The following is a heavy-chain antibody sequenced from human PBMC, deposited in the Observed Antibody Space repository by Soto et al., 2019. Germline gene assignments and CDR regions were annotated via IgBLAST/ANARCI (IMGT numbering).Heavy chain of an antibody. Sequence: SETLSLTCTVSGASINSYYWSWVRQPPGKGLEWIGSVSYSGSTNYNPSLKSRVTISADMSSNQFSLKLTSVTAADTAVYYCGRGPSKLDNWGQGTLVTVS. V-gene: IGHV4-59*01. CDR3: GRGPSKLDN. D-gene: IGHD2-2*01. J-gene: IGHJ4*02. CDR1: GASINSYY. CDR2: VSYSGST.